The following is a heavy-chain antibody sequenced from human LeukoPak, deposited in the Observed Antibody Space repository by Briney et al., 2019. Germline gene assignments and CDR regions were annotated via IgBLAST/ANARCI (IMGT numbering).Heavy chain of an antibody. CDR3: ARVLFTNFDY. CDR1: GFTVSSNY. V-gene: IGHV3-53*01. CDR2: IYSGGST. D-gene: IGHD2-8*01. Sequence: GGSLRLSCAASGFTVSSNYMSWVRQAPGKGLEWVSVIYSGGSTYYADSVKSRSTISRDNSKNTLYLQMNSLRAEDTAVYYCARVLFTNFDYWGQGTLVTVSS. J-gene: IGHJ4*02.